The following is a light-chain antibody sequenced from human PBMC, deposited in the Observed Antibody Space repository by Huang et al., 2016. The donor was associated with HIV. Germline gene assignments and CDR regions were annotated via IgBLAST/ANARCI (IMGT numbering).Light chain of an antibody. CDR1: QNISSF. J-gene: IGKJ3*01. V-gene: IGKV3-11*01. CDR2: GAS. Sequence: EIVLTQSPATLSLSPGGRATLSCRASQNISSFLAWYQQGAGQAPRLLIYGASNRATGIPARVSGSGSGTDFTLTIINLEPGDFAVYYCQQRFTFGPGTKVDIK. CDR3: QQRFT.